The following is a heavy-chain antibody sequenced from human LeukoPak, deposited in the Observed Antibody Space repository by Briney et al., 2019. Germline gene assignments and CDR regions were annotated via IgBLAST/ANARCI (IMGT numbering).Heavy chain of an antibody. CDR3: ARGGYSSSWFIPDFDY. V-gene: IGHV1-2*02. CDR1: GYTFTGYY. CDR2: INPNSGGT. J-gene: IGHJ4*02. D-gene: IGHD6-13*01. Sequence: GASVKVSCKASGYTFTGYYMHWVRQAPGQGLEWMGWINPNSGGTNYAQKFQGRVTMTRDTSISTAYMELSRLRSDDTAVYYCARGGYSSSWFIPDFDYWGQGTLVTVSS.